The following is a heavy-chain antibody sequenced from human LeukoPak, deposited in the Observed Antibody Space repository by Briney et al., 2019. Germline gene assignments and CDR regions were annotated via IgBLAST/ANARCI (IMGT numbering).Heavy chain of an antibody. V-gene: IGHV3-49*03. Sequence: GGSLRLSCTASGFTFGDYAMSWFRQAPGKGLEWVGFIRSKAYGGTTEYAASVKGRFTISRDDSKSIAYLQMNSLKTEDTAVYYCTRELQNLYGDEKGDAFDIWGQGTMVTVSS. CDR3: TRELQNLYGDEKGDAFDI. CDR2: IRSKAYGGTT. D-gene: IGHD4-17*01. CDR1: GFTFGDYA. J-gene: IGHJ3*02.